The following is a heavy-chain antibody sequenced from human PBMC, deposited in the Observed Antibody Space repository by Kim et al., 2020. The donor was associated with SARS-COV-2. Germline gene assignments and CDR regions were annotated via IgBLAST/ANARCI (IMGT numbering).Heavy chain of an antibody. CDR2: IDPSDSYT. CDR1: GYNFSTYW. Sequence: GESLKISCKGSGYNFSTYWISWVRQMPGKGLEWMGRIDPSDSYTNYSPSFQGHVTISADKSISTAYLQLSSLKASDIAMYYCARHEGSSWNRDYFDYWAQGTLVTVSS. J-gene: IGHJ4*02. CDR3: ARHEGSSWNRDYFDY. V-gene: IGHV5-10-1*01. D-gene: IGHD6-13*01.